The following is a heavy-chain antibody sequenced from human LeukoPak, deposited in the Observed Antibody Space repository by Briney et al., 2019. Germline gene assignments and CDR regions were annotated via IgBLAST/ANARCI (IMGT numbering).Heavy chain of an antibody. D-gene: IGHD6-19*01. CDR2: IYYSGST. CDR1: GGSISSYY. CDR3: ARRGASGWFDP. Sequence: SETLSLTCTVSGGSISSYYWSWIRQPPGKGLEWIGYIYYSGSTNYNPSLKSRVTISVDTSKNQFSLKLSSVTAADTAVYYCARRGASGWFDPWGQGTLVTVSS. V-gene: IGHV4-59*01. J-gene: IGHJ5*02.